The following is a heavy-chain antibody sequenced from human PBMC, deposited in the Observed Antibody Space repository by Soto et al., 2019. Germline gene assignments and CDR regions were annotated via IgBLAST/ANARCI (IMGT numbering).Heavy chain of an antibody. Sequence: SETLSLTCAVFGGSFSGYYWSWIRQPPGKGLEWIGEINHSGSTNYNPSLKSRVTISVDTSKNQFSLKLSSVTAADTAVYYCARGRAIGSSYGAYYYYGMDVWGQGTTVTVSS. CDR1: GGSFSGYY. J-gene: IGHJ6*02. CDR3: ARGRAIGSSYGAYYYYGMDV. V-gene: IGHV4-34*01. D-gene: IGHD6-13*01. CDR2: INHSGST.